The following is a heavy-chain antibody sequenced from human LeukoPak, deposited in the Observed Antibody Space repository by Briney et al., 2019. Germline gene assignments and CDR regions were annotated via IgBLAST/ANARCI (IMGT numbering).Heavy chain of an antibody. CDR2: INPNSGGT. CDR1: GYTFTGYY. D-gene: IGHD2-15*01. CDR3: ARFDIVVVVAATRPDY. J-gene: IGHJ4*02. Sequence: ASVKVSCKASGYTFTGYYMHWVRQAPGQGLEWMGRINPNSGGTNYAQKFQGRVTMTRDTSISTAYMELSRLRSDDTAVYYCARFDIVVVVAATRPDYWGQGTLVTVSS. V-gene: IGHV1-2*06.